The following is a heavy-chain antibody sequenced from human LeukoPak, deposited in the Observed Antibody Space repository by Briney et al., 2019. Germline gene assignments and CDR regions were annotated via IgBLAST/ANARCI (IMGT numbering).Heavy chain of an antibody. CDR3: ARRDYVWGSYRYIPEYFQH. J-gene: IGHJ1*01. CDR1: GGSFSGYY. CDR2: INHSGST. V-gene: IGHV4-34*01. Sequence: PSETLSLTCAVYGGSFSGYYWSWIRQPPGKGLEWVGEINHSGSTNYNPSLKSRVTISVDTSKNQSSLKLSSVTAADTAVYYCARRDYVWGSYRYIPEYFQHWGQGTLVTVSS. D-gene: IGHD3-16*02.